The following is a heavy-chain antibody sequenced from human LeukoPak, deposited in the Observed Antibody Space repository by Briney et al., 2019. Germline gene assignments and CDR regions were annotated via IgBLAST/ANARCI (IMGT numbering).Heavy chain of an antibody. CDR3: ARDSGAFSTVTTVDY. Sequence: GGSLRLSCAASGLTFSSYSMNWVRQAPGKGLEWVSSISSSSSYIYYADSVKGRFTISRDNAKNSLYLQMNSLRAEDTAVYYCARDSGAFSTVTTVDYWGQGTLLTVSS. CDR1: GLTFSSYS. D-gene: IGHD4-17*01. J-gene: IGHJ4*02. CDR2: ISSSSSYI. V-gene: IGHV3-21*01.